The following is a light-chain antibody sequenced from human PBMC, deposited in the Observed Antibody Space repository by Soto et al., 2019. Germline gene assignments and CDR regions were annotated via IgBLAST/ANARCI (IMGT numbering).Light chain of an antibody. CDR3: QQRSNGGLT. Sequence: EIVLTQSPATLSLSPGERATLSCRASQSVSSYLAWYQQKPGQAPRLLIYDASNRATGIPARFSGSESGTDFTLTISSLEPEDFAVYYCQQRSNGGLTFGGGTKVEIK. CDR1: QSVSSY. J-gene: IGKJ4*01. CDR2: DAS. V-gene: IGKV3-11*01.